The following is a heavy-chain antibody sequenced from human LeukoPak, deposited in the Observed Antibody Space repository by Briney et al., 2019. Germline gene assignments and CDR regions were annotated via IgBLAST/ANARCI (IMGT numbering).Heavy chain of an antibody. D-gene: IGHD1-26*01. CDR1: GFTFSNYA. Sequence: GGSLRLSCAASGFTFSNYAMHWVRQAPGKGLEWVAVISYDGSNKYYADSVKGRFTISRDNSKNTLYLQMNSLRAEDTAVYYCAKDKVVSNSGSRLLFDYWGQGTLVTVSS. CDR3: AKDKVVSNSGSRLLFDY. CDR2: ISYDGSNK. V-gene: IGHV3-30-3*01. J-gene: IGHJ4*02.